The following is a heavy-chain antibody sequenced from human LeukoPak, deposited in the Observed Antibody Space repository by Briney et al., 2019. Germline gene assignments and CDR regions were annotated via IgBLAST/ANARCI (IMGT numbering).Heavy chain of an antibody. CDR2: IYYSGST. D-gene: IGHD6-6*01. CDR3: ASMYSSSPNFDY. CDR1: GGSISSYY. J-gene: IGHJ4*02. V-gene: IGHV4-59*01. Sequence: PSETLCLTCTVSGGSISSYYWSWIRQPPGKGLEWIGYIYYSGSTNYNPSLKSRVTISVDTSKNQFSLKLSSVTAADTAVYYCASMYSSSPNFDYWGQGTLVTVSS.